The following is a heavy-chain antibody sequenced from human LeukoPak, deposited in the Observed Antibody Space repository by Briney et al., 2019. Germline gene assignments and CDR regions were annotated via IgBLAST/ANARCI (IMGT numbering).Heavy chain of an antibody. D-gene: IGHD3/OR15-3a*01. V-gene: IGHV5-51*01. J-gene: IGHJ4*02. Sequence: GDSLKISCKGSGYTFTTYWIGWVRQMPGKGLEWMGIIYPSGSDTRYSPSFQGQVTISVDKSISTAYLQWSSLRASDTAKYYCARHGLGIEYWGQGTLVTVSS. CDR3: ARHGLGIEY. CDR2: IYPSGSDT. CDR1: GYTFTTYW.